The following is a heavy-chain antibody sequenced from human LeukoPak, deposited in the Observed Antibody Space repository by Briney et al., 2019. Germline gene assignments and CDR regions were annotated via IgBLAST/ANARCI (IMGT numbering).Heavy chain of an antibody. D-gene: IGHD6-13*01. Sequence: GGSLRLSCAVSGFSFSDYYMSWIRQAPGKGLEWVSYISSSSSYTNYADSVKGRFTIFRDNAKNSLYLQMNSLRAEDTAVYYCARDGKAAAVDAFDIWGQGTMVTVSP. CDR3: ARDGKAAAVDAFDI. CDR1: GFSFSDYY. V-gene: IGHV3-11*06. J-gene: IGHJ3*02. CDR2: ISSSSSYT.